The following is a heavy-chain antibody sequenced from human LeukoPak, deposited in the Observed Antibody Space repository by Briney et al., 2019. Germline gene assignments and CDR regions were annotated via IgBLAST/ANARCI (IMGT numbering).Heavy chain of an antibody. CDR2: IYYSGST. V-gene: IGHV4-31*03. D-gene: IGHD3-22*01. Sequence: SQTLSLTCTVSGGSISSGGYYWSWIRQHPGKGLGRIGYIYYSGSTYYNPSLKSRVTISVDTSKNQFSLKLSSVTAADTAVYYCAREARCDSSAYYQYYFDYWGQGTLVTVSS. CDR3: AREARCDSSAYYQYYFDY. J-gene: IGHJ4*02. CDR1: GGSISSGGYY.